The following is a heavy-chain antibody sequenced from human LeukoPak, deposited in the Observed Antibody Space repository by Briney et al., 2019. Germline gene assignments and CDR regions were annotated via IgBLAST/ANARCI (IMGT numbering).Heavy chain of an antibody. Sequence: PGGSLRLSCAASGFTVSSNYMSWVHQAPGKGLEWVSVIYSGGSTHYADPVKGRFTISRDNSKNTLYLQMNSLRAEDTAVYYCARADFWSGYQHFDYWGQGTLVTVSS. D-gene: IGHD3-3*01. CDR3: ARADFWSGYQHFDY. CDR1: GFTVSSNY. CDR2: IYSGGST. J-gene: IGHJ4*02. V-gene: IGHV3-66*02.